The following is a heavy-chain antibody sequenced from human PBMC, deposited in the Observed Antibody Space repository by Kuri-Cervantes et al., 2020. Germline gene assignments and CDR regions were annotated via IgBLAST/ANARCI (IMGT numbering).Heavy chain of an antibody. Sequence: SVKVSCKASGGTFSSYAISWVRQAPGQGLEWMGGIIPIIGTANYAQKFQGRVTITTDESTSTAYMELSSLRSDDTAVYYCARDRADYEPDFHYWGQGTLVTVSS. J-gene: IGHJ4*02. CDR2: IIPIIGTA. CDR1: GGTFSSYA. D-gene: IGHD4-17*01. CDR3: ARDRADYEPDFHY. V-gene: IGHV1-69*05.